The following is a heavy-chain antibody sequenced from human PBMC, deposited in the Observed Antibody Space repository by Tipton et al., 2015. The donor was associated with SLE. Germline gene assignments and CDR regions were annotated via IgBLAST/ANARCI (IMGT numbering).Heavy chain of an antibody. CDR1: GFTFRNSV. CDR3: ARVYYGHGYNGWLDP. J-gene: IGHJ5*02. Sequence: SLRLSCAASGFTFRNSVIHWVRQAPGKGLEWVAAIWYDGSNNYYADSVKGRFTVSRDNSKNTLFLQMNSLRAEDTAIYYCARVYYGHGYNGWLDPWGQGTLVTVSS. CDR2: IWYDGSNN. D-gene: IGHD5-24*01. V-gene: IGHV3-33*01.